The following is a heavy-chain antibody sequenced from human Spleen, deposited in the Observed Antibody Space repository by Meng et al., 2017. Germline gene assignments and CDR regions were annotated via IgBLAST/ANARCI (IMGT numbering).Heavy chain of an antibody. V-gene: IGHV4-39*02. CDR3: AVVIPGGWFDP. CDR1: GDSISTSPYH. J-gene: IGHJ5*02. D-gene: IGHD2-2*01. Sequence: QLQLQESGPRLVKPSETLSLTCTVSGDSISTSPYHWGWIRQPPGRGLEWIGMVYYSGSTYYNPSLKSRVTISVDTSKNHFSLKLSSVTATETAVYYCAVVIPGGWFDPWGQGTLVTVSS. CDR2: VYYSGST.